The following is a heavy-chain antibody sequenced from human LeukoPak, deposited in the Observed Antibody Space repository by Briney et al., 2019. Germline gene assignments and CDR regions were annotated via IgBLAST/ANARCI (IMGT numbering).Heavy chain of an antibody. D-gene: IGHD3-22*01. Sequence: PSETLSLTCTVSGGSISSSSYYWGWIRQPPGKGLEWIGSIYYSGSTYYNPSLKSRVTISVDVSKNQFSLKLTSVLAADTADYFCARQSDYDVDTSRYMDVWGKGTTVTVSS. V-gene: IGHV4-39*07. J-gene: IGHJ6*03. CDR3: ARQSDYDVDTSRYMDV. CDR1: GGSISSSSYY. CDR2: IYYSGST.